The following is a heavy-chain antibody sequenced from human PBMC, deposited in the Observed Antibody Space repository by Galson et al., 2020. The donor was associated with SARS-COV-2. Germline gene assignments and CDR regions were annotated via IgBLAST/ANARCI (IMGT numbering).Heavy chain of an antibody. Sequence: GGSLRLSCAASGFTFSGPAIHWVRQASGKGLEWVGRIKSKANSYATAYAASVKGRFTMSRDDSKNTAYLQMNSLKTEDTALYYCTSGYCSSSTCYTEFEPWCQGSLVTV. CDR3: TSGYCSSSTCYTEFEP. D-gene: IGHD2-2*02. J-gene: IGHJ5*02. V-gene: IGHV3-73*01. CDR2: IKSKANSYAT. CDR1: GFTFSGPA.